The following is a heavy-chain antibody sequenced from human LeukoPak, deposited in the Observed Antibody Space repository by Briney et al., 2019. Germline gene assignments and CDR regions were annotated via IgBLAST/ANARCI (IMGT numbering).Heavy chain of an antibody. CDR3: ARSIFGAARRPSKFDY. J-gene: IGHJ4*02. CDR2: IYYSGST. V-gene: IGHV4-59*01. Sequence: SETLSLTCTVSGGSISSYYWSWIRQPPGKGLEWIGYIYYSGSTNYNPSLKSRVTISVDTSKNQFSLKLSSVTAADTAVYYCARSIFGAARRPSKFDYWGQGTLVTVSS. CDR1: GGSISSYY. D-gene: IGHD3-3*01.